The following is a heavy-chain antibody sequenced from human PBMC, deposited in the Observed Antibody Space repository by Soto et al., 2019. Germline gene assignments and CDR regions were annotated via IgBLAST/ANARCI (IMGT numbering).Heavy chain of an antibody. J-gene: IGHJ5*02. V-gene: IGHV1-69*06. CDR2: IIPIFGTA. CDR1: GGTFSSYA. D-gene: IGHD6-6*01. CDR3: ASLGAARRYWFDP. Sequence: PVEVSCKASGGTFSSYAIIWVRQAHGQGLEWMGGIIPIFGTANYAQKFQGRVTITADKSTSTAYMELSSLRSEDTAVYSCASLGAARRYWFDPWGQGTLVTVSS.